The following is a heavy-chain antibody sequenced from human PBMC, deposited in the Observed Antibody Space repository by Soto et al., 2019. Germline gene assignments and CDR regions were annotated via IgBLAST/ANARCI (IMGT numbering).Heavy chain of an antibody. CDR3: AKPRGSGSNFNPYGAFDF. D-gene: IGHD3-10*01. CDR2: ISGSGGGT. Sequence: EVQLLDSGGGLVQPGGSLRLSCAASGFTFSSYATSWVRQAPGKGLEWVSSISGSGGGTYYADSVKGRFTISRDNSKNTLPLQSISLRAEDTAVHYCAKPRGSGSNFNPYGAFDFSGHGTMVTGSS. V-gene: IGHV3-23*01. CDR1: GFTFSSYA. J-gene: IGHJ3*01.